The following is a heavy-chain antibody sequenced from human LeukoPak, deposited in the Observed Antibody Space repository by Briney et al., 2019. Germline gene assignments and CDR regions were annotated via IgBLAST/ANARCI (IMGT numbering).Heavy chain of an antibody. J-gene: IGHJ4*02. CDR1: GFAFSVYA. Sequence: GGSLRLCCTASGFAFSVYAMSWLRQPPGKGLEWVSSITNSGDTTYYADSVKGRFTISRDNSKNTLYLQMSSLRAEDTALYYCADSNYWYPVDYWGQGTLVTVSS. V-gene: IGHV3-23*01. D-gene: IGHD4-11*01. CDR2: ITNSGDTT. CDR3: ADSNYWYPVDY.